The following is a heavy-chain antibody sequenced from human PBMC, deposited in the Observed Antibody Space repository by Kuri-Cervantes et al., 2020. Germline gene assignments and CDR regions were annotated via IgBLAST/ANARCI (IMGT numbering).Heavy chain of an antibody. CDR1: GGSIISGSYY. V-gene: IGHV4-39*07. J-gene: IGHJ4*02. D-gene: IGHD3-22*01. CDR3: ASRPSLSYYYDSSGYFRY. Sequence: SETLSLTCTVSGGSIISGSYYWGWIRQPPGKGLEWIGSIFYSGSTSYYPSLKSRVTISVDTSKNQFSLKLSSVTAADTAVYYCASRPSLSYYYDSSGYFRYWGQGTLVTVSS. CDR2: IFYSGST.